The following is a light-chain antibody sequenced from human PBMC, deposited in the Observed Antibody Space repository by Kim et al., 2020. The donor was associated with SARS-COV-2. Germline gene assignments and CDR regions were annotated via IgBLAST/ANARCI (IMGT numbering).Light chain of an antibody. CDR3: QSADSSGTYPVV. CDR1: ALPKQY. J-gene: IGLJ2*01. CDR2: KDS. V-gene: IGLV3-25*03. Sequence: PGQTARITCSGDALPKQYAYWYQPKPGQAPVLVIYKDSERPSGIPERFSGSSSGTTVTLTISGVQAEDEADYYCQSADSSGTYPVVFGGGTQLTVL.